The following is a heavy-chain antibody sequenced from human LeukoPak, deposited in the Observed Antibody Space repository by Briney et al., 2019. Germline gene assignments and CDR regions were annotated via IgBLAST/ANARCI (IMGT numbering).Heavy chain of an antibody. CDR3: ARDFVVAAKFDY. J-gene: IGHJ4*02. CDR2: INHSGST. Sequence: KPSETLSLTCAVYGGSFSGYYWSWIRQPPGKGLEWIAEINHSGSTNYNPSLKSRVTISVDTSKNQFSLKLSSVTAADTAVYYCARDFVVAAKFDYWGQGTLVTVSS. D-gene: IGHD5-12*01. CDR1: GGSFSGYY. V-gene: IGHV4-34*01.